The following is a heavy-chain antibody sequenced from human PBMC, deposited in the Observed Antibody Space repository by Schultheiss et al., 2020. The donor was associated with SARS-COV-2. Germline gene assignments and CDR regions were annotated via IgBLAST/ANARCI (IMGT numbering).Heavy chain of an antibody. CDR1: GGSISSYY. Sequence: SQTLSLTCTVSGGSISSYYWSWIRQPPGKGLEWIGYIYYSGSTNYNPSLKSRVTMSVDTSKNQFSLKLSSVTAADTAVYYCARLEDTAMLGNWFDPWGQGTLVTVSS. CDR2: IYYSGST. J-gene: IGHJ5*02. CDR3: ARLEDTAMLGNWFDP. V-gene: IGHV4-59*12. D-gene: IGHD5-18*01.